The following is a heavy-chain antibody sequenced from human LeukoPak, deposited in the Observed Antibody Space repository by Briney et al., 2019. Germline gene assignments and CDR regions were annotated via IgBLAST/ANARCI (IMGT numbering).Heavy chain of an antibody. V-gene: IGHV3-53*01. CDR1: GFTVSSNH. CDR3: ARDVEYCSGGSCYAYDY. D-gene: IGHD2-15*01. CDR2: IYSGGST. J-gene: IGHJ4*02. Sequence: PGGSLRLSCAASGFTVSSNHMSWVRQAPGKGLEWVSVIYSGGSTYYADSVKGRFTISRDNSKNTLYLQMNSLRAEDTAVYYCARDVEYCSGGSCYAYDYWGQGTLVTVSS.